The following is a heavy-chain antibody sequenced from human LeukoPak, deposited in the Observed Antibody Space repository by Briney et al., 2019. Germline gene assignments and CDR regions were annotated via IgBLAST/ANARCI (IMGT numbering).Heavy chain of an antibody. CDR2: MKEDGSEI. V-gene: IGHV3-7*01. CDR1: GFTFSSYW. J-gene: IGHJ4*02. Sequence: PGGSLRPSCAVSGFTFSSYWMTWVRQAPGKGLEWVAYMKEDGSEIYYVDSVKGRFTISRDNAKNSLYLQMNSLRAEDTAVYYCARGVYHFDYCGQGTLVTVSS. CDR3: ARGVYHFDY.